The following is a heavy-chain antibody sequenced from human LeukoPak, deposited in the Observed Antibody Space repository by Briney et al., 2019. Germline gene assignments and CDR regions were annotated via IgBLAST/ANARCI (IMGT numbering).Heavy chain of an antibody. D-gene: IGHD3-16*01. CDR2: IGGDGSSP. J-gene: IGHJ4*02. CDR1: GFTFSSYA. Sequence: GGSLRLSCSASGFTFSSYAMHWVRQAPGKGLEYVSSIGGDGSSPYYADSVKGRFTISRDNSKNTLYLQMSSLRTEDTALYYCVKDIVPYDSIWGPFDFWGQGTLVTVSS. V-gene: IGHV3-64D*06. CDR3: VKDIVPYDSIWGPFDF.